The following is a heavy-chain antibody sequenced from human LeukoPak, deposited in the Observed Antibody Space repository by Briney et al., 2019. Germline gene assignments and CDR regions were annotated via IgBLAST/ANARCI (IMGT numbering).Heavy chain of an antibody. CDR2: ISVYNGNT. CDR1: GYPFYTYG. CDR3: ARGPGGRSGYYPLEDYYYYYYMDV. D-gene: IGHD3-22*01. Sequence: ASVKVSCKASGYPFYTYGISWVRQAPGQGLEWMGWISVYNGNTNYAQKLQGRLTLTTDTSTSSAYMELRSLRSDDTAMYYCARGPGGRSGYYPLEDYYYYYYMDVWGKGATVTVSS. V-gene: IGHV1-18*01. J-gene: IGHJ6*03.